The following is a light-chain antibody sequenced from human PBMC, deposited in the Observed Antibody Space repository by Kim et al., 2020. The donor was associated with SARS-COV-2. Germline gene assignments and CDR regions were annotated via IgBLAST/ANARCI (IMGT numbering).Light chain of an antibody. CDR3: AAWDASLSGPV. CDR1: NSNIGADT. Sequence: GQGVTISCSGSNSNIGADTVNWYQQFAAAAPQLLIYSNDQRPSGVPGLFSGSNSGTSASLAISGLQSEDEAVYYCAAWDASLSGPVFGGGTQLTVL. CDR2: SND. J-gene: IGLJ2*01. V-gene: IGLV1-44*01.